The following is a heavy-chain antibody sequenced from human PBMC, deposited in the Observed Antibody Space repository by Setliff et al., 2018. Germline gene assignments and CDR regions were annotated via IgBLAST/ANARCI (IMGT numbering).Heavy chain of an antibody. Sequence: ASVKVSCKASGYTFTGYYMHWVRQAPGQGLEWMGWINPNSGGTNYAQKFQGRVTMTRDTSISTAYMELSRLRSDDTAVYYCARDHGSIVGARHGPHDAFDIWGQGSMVTVSS. CDR3: ARDHGSIVGARHGPHDAFDI. J-gene: IGHJ3*02. D-gene: IGHD1-26*01. CDR1: GYTFTGYY. CDR2: INPNSGGT. V-gene: IGHV1-2*02.